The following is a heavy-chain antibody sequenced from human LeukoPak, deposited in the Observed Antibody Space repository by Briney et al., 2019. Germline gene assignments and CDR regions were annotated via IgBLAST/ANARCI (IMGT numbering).Heavy chain of an antibody. CDR2: INPNSGGT. CDR1: GYTFTGDY. J-gene: IGHJ3*02. Sequence: ASVKVSCKASGYTFTGDYMHWVRQAPGRGLEWMGWINPNSGGTNYAQKFQGRVTMTRDTSISTAYMELSRLRSDDTAVYYCVRVRQQWLVVVGNSAFDIWGQGTMVTVSS. CDR3: VRVRQQWLVVVGNSAFDI. D-gene: IGHD6-19*01. V-gene: IGHV1-2*02.